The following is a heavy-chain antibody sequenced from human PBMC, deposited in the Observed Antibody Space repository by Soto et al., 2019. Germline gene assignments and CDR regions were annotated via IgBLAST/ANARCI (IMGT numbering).Heavy chain of an antibody. CDR1: GYTFSAYY. J-gene: IGHJ4*02. D-gene: IGHD3-22*01. CDR2: INPITGGT. CDR3: ARNYYDSSDRDYLDY. Sequence: ASVKVSCKTSGYTFSAYYMHWVRQAPGQGLEWMGWINPITGGTNYAPKFQGRVTMTRDTSITTAYMELSRLRSDDTAVYYCARNYYDSSDRDYLDYWGQGTPVTVSS. V-gene: IGHV1-2*02.